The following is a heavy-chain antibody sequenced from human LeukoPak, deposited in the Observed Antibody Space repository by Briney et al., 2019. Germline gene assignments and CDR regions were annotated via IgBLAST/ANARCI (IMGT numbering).Heavy chain of an antibody. CDR3: ARGVLNYYDSSGSLLGAFDI. CDR1: GGSISSYY. Sequence: SETLSLTCTVSGGSISSYYWSWIRQPPGKGLEWIGYIYYSGSTNYNPSLKSRVTISVDTSKNQFSLKLSSVTAADTAVYYCARGVLNYYDSSGSLLGAFDIWGQGTMVTVSS. V-gene: IGHV4-59*01. D-gene: IGHD3-22*01. CDR2: IYYSGST. J-gene: IGHJ3*02.